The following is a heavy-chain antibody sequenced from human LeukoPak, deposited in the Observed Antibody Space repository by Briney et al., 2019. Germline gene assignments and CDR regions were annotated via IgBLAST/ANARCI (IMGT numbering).Heavy chain of an antibody. J-gene: IGHJ6*02. CDR2: ISNSGSAI. V-gene: IGHV3-48*04. Sequence: GGSLRLSCAASGFTFSSYTMNWVRQAPGKGLEWVSYISNSGSAIYYADSVKGRFTISRDNAKNSLSLQMNSLRAEDTGVYYCARGSSKTTQYYYDMDVWGQGTTVTVSS. D-gene: IGHD1-1*01. CDR1: GFTFSSYT. CDR3: ARGSSKTTQYYYDMDV.